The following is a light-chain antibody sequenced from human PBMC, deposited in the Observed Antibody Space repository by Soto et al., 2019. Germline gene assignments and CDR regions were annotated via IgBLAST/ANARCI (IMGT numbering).Light chain of an antibody. CDR1: QSVSNNY. CDR3: QQYGSSGLT. J-gene: IGKJ4*01. Sequence: ERVMTQSPATLSVSPGERATLSCRASQSVSNNYLAWYQLKPGQAPRFLIYGASNRATGIPDRFSGSGSGTDFTLTISRLEPEDSAVYYCQQYGSSGLTFGGGTKVDIK. CDR2: GAS. V-gene: IGKV3-20*01.